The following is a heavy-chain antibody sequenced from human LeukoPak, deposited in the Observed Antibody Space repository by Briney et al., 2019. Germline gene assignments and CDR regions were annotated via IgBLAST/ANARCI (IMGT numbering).Heavy chain of an antibody. J-gene: IGHJ4*02. V-gene: IGHV3-30*18. CDR1: GFTFSSYG. CDR2: ISYDGSNK. Sequence: GGSLRLSCAASGFTFSSYGMHWVRQAPGKGLEWVAVISYDGSNKYYADSVKGRFTISRDNSKNTLYLQMNSLRAEDTAVYYCAKEGYGDYGLAYFDYWGQGTLVTVSS. D-gene: IGHD4-17*01. CDR3: AKEGYGDYGLAYFDY.